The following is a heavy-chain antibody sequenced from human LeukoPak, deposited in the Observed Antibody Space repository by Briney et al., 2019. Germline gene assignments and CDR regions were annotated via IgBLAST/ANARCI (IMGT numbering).Heavy chain of an antibody. CDR3: AKDKWEERGNYYHYFDY. J-gene: IGHJ4*02. Sequence: PGGSLRLSCAASGFSFDSHIMHWVRQAPGKGLEWVAGIWYDGSRRHYGDSVEGRFSVFRDNSRNTLDLQMNSLTADDTAIYYCAKDKWEERGNYYHYFDYWGQGILVIVSS. CDR2: IWYDGSRR. V-gene: IGHV3-33*06. D-gene: IGHD1-26*01. CDR1: GFSFDSHI.